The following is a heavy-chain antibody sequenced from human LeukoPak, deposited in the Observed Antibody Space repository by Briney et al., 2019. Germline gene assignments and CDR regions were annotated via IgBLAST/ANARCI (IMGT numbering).Heavy chain of an antibody. V-gene: IGHV3-48*03. Sequence: GGSLRLSCAASGFTSSPYEMNWVRQAPGKGLEWVAYISSGGDSMDYADSVKGRFTISRDSAKNSLFLQMNSLRAEDTAVYYCARGPASYTYYFYAMDVWGQGTTVTVSS. J-gene: IGHJ6*02. CDR1: GFTSSPYE. CDR3: ARGPASYTYYFYAMDV. D-gene: IGHD2-2*02. CDR2: ISSGGDSM.